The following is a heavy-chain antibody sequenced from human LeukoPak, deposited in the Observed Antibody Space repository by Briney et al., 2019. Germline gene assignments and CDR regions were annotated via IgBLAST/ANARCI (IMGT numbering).Heavy chain of an antibody. CDR1: GYTFTGYY. Sequence: GASVKVSFKPSGYTFTGYYIHWVRQAPGQGLEWMGWINPKSGGTNYAQKFQGRVTMTRDTSISTAYMELSRLRSDDTAVYYCARDGVGAGKTFDYWGQGTQVTVSS. J-gene: IGHJ4*02. V-gene: IGHV1-2*02. CDR2: INPKSGGT. CDR3: ARDGVGAGKTFDY. D-gene: IGHD3-16*01.